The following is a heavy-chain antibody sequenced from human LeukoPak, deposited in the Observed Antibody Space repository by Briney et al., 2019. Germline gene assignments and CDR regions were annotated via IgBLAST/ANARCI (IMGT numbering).Heavy chain of an antibody. Sequence: GGSLRLSCLTSGFTFSSYAMTWVRQAPGKGLEWVSSISVNGGTTYYADSVKGRFTISRDSSKNTLYLQMNSLRAEDTAVYYCVKGGGNVRRYFEYWGQGTLVTVSS. CDR2: ISVNGGTT. J-gene: IGHJ4*02. V-gene: IGHV3-23*01. D-gene: IGHD4-23*01. CDR3: VKGGGNVRRYFEY. CDR1: GFTFSSYA.